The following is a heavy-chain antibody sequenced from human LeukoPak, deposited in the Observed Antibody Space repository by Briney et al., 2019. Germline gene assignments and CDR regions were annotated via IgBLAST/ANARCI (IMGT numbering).Heavy chain of an antibody. CDR1: GYRFISNY. D-gene: IGHD2-21*02. CDR3: AREGSYCVGGDCNSFDF. J-gene: IGHJ4*02. V-gene: IGHV1-2*02. Sequence: ASVKVSCKASGYRFISNYIQWVRQAPGLGPQWMGWMHPGNGNTRYAEKFQGRVTMTRDTSINTAYMDLSSLTSDDTAVYYCAREGSYCVGGDCNSFDFWGQGTLVTVSS. CDR2: MHPGNGNT.